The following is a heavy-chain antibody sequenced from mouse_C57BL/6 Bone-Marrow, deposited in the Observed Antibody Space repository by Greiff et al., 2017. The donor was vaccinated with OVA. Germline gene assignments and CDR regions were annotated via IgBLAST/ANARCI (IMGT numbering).Heavy chain of an antibody. CDR2: ISNLAYSI. CDR1: GFTFSDYG. J-gene: IGHJ4*01. Sequence: EVKLMESGGGLVQPGGSLKLSCAASGFTFSDYGMAWVRQAPRKGPEWVAFISNLAYSIYYADTVTGRFTIARANAKKTLYLEMSSLRAEDTAMYYCARRGYAMDYWGQGTSVTVSS. CDR3: ARRGYAMDY. V-gene: IGHV5-15*04.